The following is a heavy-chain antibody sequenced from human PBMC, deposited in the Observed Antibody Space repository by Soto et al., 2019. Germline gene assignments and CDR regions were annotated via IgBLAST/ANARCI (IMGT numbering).Heavy chain of an antibody. Sequence: GASVKVSCKAAGYTFTSFGISWVRQAPGQGLEWMGWISAYNGNTNYAQKLQGRVTMTTDTSTSTAYMELRSLRSDDTAVYYCAREWELLYYYYYGMDVWGQGTTVTVSS. CDR2: ISAYNGNT. J-gene: IGHJ6*02. V-gene: IGHV1-18*01. CDR3: AREWELLYYYYYGMDV. CDR1: GYTFTSFG. D-gene: IGHD1-26*01.